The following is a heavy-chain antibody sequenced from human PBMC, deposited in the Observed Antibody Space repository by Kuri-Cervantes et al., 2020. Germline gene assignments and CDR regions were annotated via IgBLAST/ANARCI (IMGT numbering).Heavy chain of an antibody. D-gene: IGHD4-17*01. CDR2: IRGDGRST. V-gene: IGHV3-74*01. CDR3: ARGSSITVTIKAFDI. J-gene: IGHJ3*02. Sequence: GGPLRLSCAASGFTFSGYFIHWVRQAPGKGLVWVSRIRGDGRSTDYADSVKGRFTISRDNARNTLYLQMNSLRVEDTAVYYCARGSSITVTIKAFDIWGQGTMVTVSS. CDR1: GFTFSGYF.